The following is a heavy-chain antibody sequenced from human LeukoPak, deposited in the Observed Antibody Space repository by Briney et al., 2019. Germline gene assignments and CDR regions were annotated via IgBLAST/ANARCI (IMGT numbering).Heavy chain of an antibody. V-gene: IGHV3-23*01. CDR2: ISGSGGST. CDR3: ARASSSWDIRYYYYMDV. J-gene: IGHJ6*03. Sequence: GGSLRLSCAASGFTFSSYGMSWVRQAPGKGLEWVSAISGSGGSTYYADSVKGRFTISRDNSKNTLYLQMNSLRAEDTAVYYCARASSSWDIRYYYYMDVWGKGTTVTVSS. D-gene: IGHD6-13*01. CDR1: GFTFSSYG.